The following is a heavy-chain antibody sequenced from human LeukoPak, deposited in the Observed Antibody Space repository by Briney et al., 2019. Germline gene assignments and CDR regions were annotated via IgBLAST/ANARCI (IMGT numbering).Heavy chain of an antibody. CDR3: ARGGDYTVDY. D-gene: IGHD3-3*01. Sequence: PSQTLSLTCTVSGGSISSGGYYWSWIRQPPGKGLEWIGYIYHSGSTYYNPSLKSRVTISVDRSKNQFSLKLSSVTAADTAVYYCARGGDYTVDYWGQGTLVTVSS. J-gene: IGHJ4*02. V-gene: IGHV4-30-2*01. CDR1: GGSISSGGYY. CDR2: IYHSGST.